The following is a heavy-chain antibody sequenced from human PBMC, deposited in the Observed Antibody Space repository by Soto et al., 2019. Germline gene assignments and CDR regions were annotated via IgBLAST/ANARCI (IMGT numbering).Heavy chain of an antibody. D-gene: IGHD3-9*01. Sequence: QVQLQESGPGLVKPSGTLSLTCAVSGGSISSNHWWSWVRQSPGKGLEWIGEIYHSGSTNYNPSLKSRVTILVDKSKYQFSLKLSSVTAADTAVYYWARRLILTGPEVWGQGTTVTVSS. CDR2: IYHSGST. J-gene: IGHJ6*02. CDR1: GGSISSNHW. CDR3: ARRLILTGPEV. V-gene: IGHV4-4*02.